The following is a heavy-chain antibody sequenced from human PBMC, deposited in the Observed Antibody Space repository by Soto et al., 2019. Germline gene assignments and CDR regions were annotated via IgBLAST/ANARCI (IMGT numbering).Heavy chain of an antibody. Sequence: QVQLVESGGGVVQPGRSLRLSCAASGFTFSSYGMHWVRQAPGKGLEWVAVILYDGSNKYYADSVKGRFTISRDNSKNTLYLQMNSLRAEDTAAYYCAKDMAAVVGPIDYWGQGTLVTVSS. CDR1: GFTFSSYG. CDR2: ILYDGSNK. V-gene: IGHV3-30*18. D-gene: IGHD6-19*01. CDR3: AKDMAAVVGPIDY. J-gene: IGHJ4*02.